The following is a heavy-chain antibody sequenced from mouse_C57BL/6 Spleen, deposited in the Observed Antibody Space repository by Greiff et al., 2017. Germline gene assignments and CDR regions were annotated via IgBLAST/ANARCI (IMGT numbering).Heavy chain of an antibody. CDR1: GFNIKDYY. Sequence: EVMLVESGAELVKPGASVKLSCTASGFNIKDYYMHWVKQRTEQGLEWIGRIDPEDGETKYAPKFQGKATITADTSSNTAYLQLSSLTSEDTAVYYCARCYYYGSSHWYFDVWGTGTTVTVSS. V-gene: IGHV14-2*01. J-gene: IGHJ1*03. CDR2: IDPEDGET. D-gene: IGHD1-1*01. CDR3: ARCYYYGSSHWYFDV.